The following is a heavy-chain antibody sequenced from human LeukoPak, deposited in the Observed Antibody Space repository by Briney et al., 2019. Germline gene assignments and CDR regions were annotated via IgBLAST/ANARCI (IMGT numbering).Heavy chain of an antibody. D-gene: IGHD2/OR15-2a*01. Sequence: GGSLRLSCAASGFTLRDYYMSWIRQAPGKGLEWISYMSSTRNTIYYAESVKGRFTVSRDSANNSMSLQMTSLRAEDSAVYYCARSSSYFTYFDLWGRDTPVTVSS. CDR1: GFTLRDYY. CDR3: ARSSSYFTYFDL. J-gene: IGHJ2*01. CDR2: MSSTRNTI. V-gene: IGHV3-11*04.